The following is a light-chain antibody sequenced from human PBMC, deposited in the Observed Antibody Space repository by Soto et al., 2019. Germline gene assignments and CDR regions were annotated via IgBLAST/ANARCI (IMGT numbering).Light chain of an antibody. CDR2: AAS. Sequence: EIVMTQSPATLSVSPGERATLSCRASQSAGTKLAWYQQKPGQAPRLLIYAASTRATGIPVRFSGSGSGTEFTLTISSLQSEDFAVYYCQHYNNWPLLTFGGGTQVDIK. V-gene: IGKV3-15*01. CDR1: QSAGTK. CDR3: QHYNNWPLLT. J-gene: IGKJ4*01.